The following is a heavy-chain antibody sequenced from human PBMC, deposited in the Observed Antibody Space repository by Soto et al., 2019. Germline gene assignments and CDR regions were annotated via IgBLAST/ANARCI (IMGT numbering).Heavy chain of an antibody. D-gene: IGHD3-10*01. J-gene: IGHJ4*02. V-gene: IGHV3-48*01. CDR2: ISSSSSTI. CDR1: GFTFSSYS. CDR3: ASSWFGELFVDY. Sequence: EVQLVESGGGLAQPGGSLRLSCAASGFTFSSYSMNWVRQAPGKGLEWVSYISSSSSTIYYADSVKGRFTVSRDKAKNSLYLQMHRLRAEDTAVYYCASSWFGELFVDYWGQGTLVTVSS.